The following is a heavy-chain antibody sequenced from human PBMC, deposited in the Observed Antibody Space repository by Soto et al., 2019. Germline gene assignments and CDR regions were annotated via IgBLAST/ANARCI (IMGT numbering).Heavy chain of an antibody. J-gene: IGHJ5*02. CDR3: ARVYPSDTRYGYVGNNWFDP. D-gene: IGHD5-18*01. Sequence: QVQLVQSGAEVKKPGASVKVSCKASGYTFTSYYMHWVRQPPGQGLEWMGIINPSGGSTSYAQKFQGRVTMTRDTSTSTVYMELSSLRSEDTAVYYCARVYPSDTRYGYVGNNWFDPWGQGTLVTVSS. CDR1: GYTFTSYY. CDR2: INPSGGST. V-gene: IGHV1-46*03.